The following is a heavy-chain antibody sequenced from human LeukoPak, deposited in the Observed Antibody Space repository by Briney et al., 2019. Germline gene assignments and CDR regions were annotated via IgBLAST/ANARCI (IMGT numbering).Heavy chain of an antibody. Sequence: GGSPRLSCAASGFTFSGSAMHWVRQASGKGLEWVGRIRSKANSYATAYAASVKGRFTISRDDSKNTAYLQMNSLKTEDTAVYYCTRPKFIATAAVDYWGQGTLVTVSS. D-gene: IGHD6-13*01. CDR2: IRSKANSYAT. V-gene: IGHV3-73*01. J-gene: IGHJ4*02. CDR1: GFTFSGSA. CDR3: TRPKFIATAAVDY.